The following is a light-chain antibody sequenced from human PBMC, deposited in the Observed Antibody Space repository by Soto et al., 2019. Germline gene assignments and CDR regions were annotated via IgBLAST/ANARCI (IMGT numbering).Light chain of an antibody. Sequence: DIHMTQSPSTLSASVGDRVTITCRASQSLSSRLAWYQQKPGKAPELLIYDASSLKSGVPSRFSGSESGTEFNLTISSLQPDDFGTYYCQQYNNFWTFGQGTKVEIK. CDR2: DAS. CDR1: QSLSSR. J-gene: IGKJ1*01. V-gene: IGKV1-5*01. CDR3: QQYNNFWT.